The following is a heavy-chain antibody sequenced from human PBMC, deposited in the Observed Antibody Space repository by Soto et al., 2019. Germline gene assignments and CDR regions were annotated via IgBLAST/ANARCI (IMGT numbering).Heavy chain of an antibody. Sequence: ASVKVSCKASGYTFTSYAMHWVRQAPGQGLEWMGIINPSGGSTSYAQKFQGRVTMTRDTSTSTVYMELSSLRSEDTAVYYCASLLGYSGYDFSLDYWGQGTLVTVSS. D-gene: IGHD5-12*01. CDR1: GYTFTSYA. CDR2: INPSGGST. V-gene: IGHV1-46*01. J-gene: IGHJ4*02. CDR3: ASLLGYSGYDFSLDY.